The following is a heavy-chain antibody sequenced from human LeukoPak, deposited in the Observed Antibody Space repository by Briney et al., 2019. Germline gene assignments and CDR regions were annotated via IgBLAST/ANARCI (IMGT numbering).Heavy chain of an antibody. CDR3: AKSSGTMVQGANWFDP. D-gene: IGHD3-10*01. CDR1: GFTFSSYA. CDR2: ISGSGGST. V-gene: IGHV3-23*01. J-gene: IGHJ5*02. Sequence: GPLRLSCAASGFTFSSYAMSWVRQAPGKGLEWVSAISGSGGSTYYADSVKGRFTISRDNSKNTLYLQMNSLRAEDTAVYYCAKSSGTMVQGANWFDPWGQGTLVTVSS.